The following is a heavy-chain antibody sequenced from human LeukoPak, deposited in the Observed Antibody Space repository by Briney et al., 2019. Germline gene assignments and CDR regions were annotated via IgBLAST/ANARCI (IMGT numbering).Heavy chain of an antibody. J-gene: IGHJ5*02. D-gene: IGHD1-14*01. CDR1: GFTFSNYG. V-gene: IGHV3-33*06. CDR3: AKDGNWNHGFDP. Sequence: QSGGSLILSCAASGFTFSNYGMHWVRQAPGKGLEWVAVIWYDGSIKFYADSVKGRFTISRDNSKNTLYLQMNSLRAEDTALYYCAKDGNWNHGFDPWGQGTLVTVSS. CDR2: IWYDGSIK.